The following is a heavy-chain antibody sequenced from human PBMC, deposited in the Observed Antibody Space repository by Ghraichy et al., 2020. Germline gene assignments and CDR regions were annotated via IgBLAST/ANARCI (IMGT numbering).Heavy chain of an antibody. CDR3: ARGGCTYYDFWSGYCNYFDY. D-gene: IGHD3-3*01. CDR2: IYYSGST. V-gene: IGHV4-59*01. J-gene: IGHJ4*02. Sequence: SETLSLTCTVSGGSISSYYWSWIRQPPGKGLEWIGYIYYSGSTNYNPSLKSRVTISVDTSKNQFSLKLSSVTAADTAVYYCARGGCTYYDFWSGYCNYFDYWGQGTLVTVSS. CDR1: GGSISSYY.